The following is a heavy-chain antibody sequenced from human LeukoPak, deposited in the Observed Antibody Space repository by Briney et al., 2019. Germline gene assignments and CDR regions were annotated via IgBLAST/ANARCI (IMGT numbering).Heavy chain of an antibody. V-gene: IGHV4-59*01. D-gene: IGHD6-13*01. CDR3: ARVRQQLVVGWFDP. J-gene: IGHJ5*02. Sequence: SETLSLTCTVSGGSISSYYWSWIRQPPGKGLEWIGYIFYSGSTNYNPSLKSRVTISVDTSKNQFSLKLSSVTSADTAVYYCARVRQQLVVGWFDPWGQGTLVTVFS. CDR2: IFYSGST. CDR1: GGSISSYY.